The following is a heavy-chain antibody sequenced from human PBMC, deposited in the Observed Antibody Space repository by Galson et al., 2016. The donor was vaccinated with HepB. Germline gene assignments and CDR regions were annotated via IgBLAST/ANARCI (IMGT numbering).Heavy chain of an antibody. J-gene: IGHJ4*02. CDR1: GYTFTSYD. CDR2: INPNGGNT. V-gene: IGHV1-46*01. Sequence: SVKVSCKASGYTFTSYDMHWVRQAPGQGLEWMGLINPNGGNTTYAQNFQGRVTMTRDTSTSTGYMELSNLRPDDTAVYYCARYVPVVAATARGLGFWGLGTQVTVSS. D-gene: IGHD6-25*01. CDR3: ARYVPVVAATARGLGF.